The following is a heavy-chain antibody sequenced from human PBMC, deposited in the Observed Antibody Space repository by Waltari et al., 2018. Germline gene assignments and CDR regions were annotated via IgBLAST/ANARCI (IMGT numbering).Heavy chain of an antibody. CDR1: GFSLNSYS. V-gene: IGHV3-48*01. D-gene: IGHD2-2*01. J-gene: IGHJ1*01. CDR2: ISWSDDKT. CDR3: ARELGGSAAGTDH. Sequence: EVRLVQSGGDLVQPGGSLRLSCAVCGFSLNSYSMIWVRQTPERGLEWVSYISWSDDKTEYADSVRGRFTISRDIARNSVSLQMKNLKVEDTAMYYCARELGGSAAGTDHWGQGSMVFVSS.